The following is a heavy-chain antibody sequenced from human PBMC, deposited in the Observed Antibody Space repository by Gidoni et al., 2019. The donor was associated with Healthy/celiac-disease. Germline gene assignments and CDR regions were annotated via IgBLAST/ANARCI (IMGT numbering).Heavy chain of an antibody. CDR2: ISWNSGSR. CDR3: AKDITSSGWYYFDY. D-gene: IGHD6-19*01. V-gene: IGHV3-9*01. CDR1: GLTFYDYA. Sequence: EVQLVESVGGLVQPGRSLRLSCAASGLTFYDYAMHWVRQAPGKGLEWVSSISWNSGSRGYADSVKGRFTSSRDNAKNSVYLQMNSLRAEDTALYYCAKDITSSGWYYFDYWGQGTLVTVSS. J-gene: IGHJ4*02.